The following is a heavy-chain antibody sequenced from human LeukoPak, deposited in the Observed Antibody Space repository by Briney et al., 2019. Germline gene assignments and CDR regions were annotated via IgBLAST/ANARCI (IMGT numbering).Heavy chain of an antibody. CDR3: ARGGYSYGYYFDY. V-gene: IGHV3-23*01. CDR1: GFTFSNYV. J-gene: IGHJ4*02. D-gene: IGHD5-18*01. CDR2: VSGSGGRGAT. Sequence: GGSLRLSCSGSGFTFSNYVMSWVRQAPGKGLEWVSCVSGSGGRGATYYTDSVKGRFTISRDNSKNTLYLQMNSLRAEDTAVYYCARGGYSYGYYFDYWGQGTLVTVSS.